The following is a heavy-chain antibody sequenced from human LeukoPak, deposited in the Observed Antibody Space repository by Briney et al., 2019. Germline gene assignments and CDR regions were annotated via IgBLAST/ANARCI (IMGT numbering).Heavy chain of an antibody. CDR2: IIPIFGTA. CDR3: ARGDSYCINGVCPFDY. CDR1: GGTFSSYA. J-gene: IGHJ4*02. Sequence: SVKVSCKASGGTFSSYAISWVRQAPGQGLEWMGGIIPIFGTANYAQKFQGRVTITTDESTSTAYMELSSLRSEDTAVYYCARGDSYCINGVCPFDYWGQGTLVTVSS. V-gene: IGHV1-69*05. D-gene: IGHD2-8*01.